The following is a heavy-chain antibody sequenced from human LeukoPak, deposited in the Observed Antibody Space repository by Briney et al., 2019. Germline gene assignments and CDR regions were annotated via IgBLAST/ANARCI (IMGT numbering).Heavy chain of an antibody. D-gene: IGHD3-10*01. Sequence: GGSLRLSCVASGFPYRRYSMNWVRQAPGKGLEWVSTISSGSSYIYYADSVKGRFTISRDNAKNSLYLQMNSLRAEDTAVYYCARRGDYWGQGTLVTVSS. CDR3: ARRGDY. V-gene: IGHV3-21*01. CDR2: ISSGSSYI. CDR1: GFPYRRYS. J-gene: IGHJ4*02.